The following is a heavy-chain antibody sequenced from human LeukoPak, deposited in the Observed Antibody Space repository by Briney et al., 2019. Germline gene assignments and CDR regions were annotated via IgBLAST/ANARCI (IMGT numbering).Heavy chain of an antibody. CDR2: ISYVGCNK. CDR1: GFNYSSYA. CDR3: AKDGYCSSTSCQPPWFDP. V-gene: IGHV3-30*04. Sequence: TGGSLSLSCAASGFNYSSYAMHLLDQAPGKGLEWVEIISYVGCNKYYVVSVKGRFTISRDNSKNTLYLQMNSLRAEDTAVYYCAKDGYCSSTSCQPPWFDPWGQGTLVTVSS. J-gene: IGHJ5*02. D-gene: IGHD2-2*01.